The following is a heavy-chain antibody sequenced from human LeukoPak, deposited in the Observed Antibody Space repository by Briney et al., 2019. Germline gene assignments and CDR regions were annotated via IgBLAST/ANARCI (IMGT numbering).Heavy chain of an antibody. CDR1: GFTFSSYA. J-gene: IGHJ6*02. CDR2: ISWNSGSI. CDR3: AKELQFAYGMDV. V-gene: IGHV3-9*01. D-gene: IGHD5-24*01. Sequence: PGGSLRLSCAASGFTFSSYAMSWVRQAPGKGLEWVSGISWNSGSIGYADSVKGRFTISRDNAKNSLYLQMNSLRAEDTALYYCAKELQFAYGMDVWGQGTTVTVSS.